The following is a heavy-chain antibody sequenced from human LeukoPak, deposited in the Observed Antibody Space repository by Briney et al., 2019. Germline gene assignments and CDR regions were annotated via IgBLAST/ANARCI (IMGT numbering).Heavy chain of an antibody. D-gene: IGHD6-19*01. CDR1: GFTFSSYG. V-gene: IGHV3-33*01. Sequence: GWSLRLSCAASGFTFSSYGMHWVCQAPGKGLEWVAVIWYDGSNKYYADSVKGRFTISRDNSKNTLYLQMNSLRAEDTAVYYCTRPEAGYSSGWSPGYWGQGTLVTVSS. J-gene: IGHJ4*02. CDR3: TRPEAGYSSGWSPGY. CDR2: IWYDGSNK.